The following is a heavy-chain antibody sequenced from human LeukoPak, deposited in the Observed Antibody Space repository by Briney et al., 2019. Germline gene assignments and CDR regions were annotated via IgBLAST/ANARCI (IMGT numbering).Heavy chain of an antibody. V-gene: IGHV5-51*01. CDR1: GYSFTSSW. D-gene: IGHD1-26*01. CDR3: AIYSDTYYFDH. J-gene: IGHJ4*02. CDR2: IYPGDSDT. Sequence: GESLKISCKGSGYSFTSSWIGWVRQVPGKGLEWMGIIYPGDSDTRYSPSFQGQVTISADKSISTAYLQWSSLKASDTAMYYCAIYSDTYYFDHWDQGTLVTVSS.